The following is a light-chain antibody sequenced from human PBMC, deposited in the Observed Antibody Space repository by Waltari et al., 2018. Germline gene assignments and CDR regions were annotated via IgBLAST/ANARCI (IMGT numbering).Light chain of an antibody. CDR2: DVS. CDR3: SSFTGSSTLV. J-gene: IGLJ2*01. CDR1: SSDVGGSTY. V-gene: IGLV2-14*03. Sequence: QSALTQPASVSGSPGQSITISCTGTSSDVGGSTYVSWYQQPPGRAPKVMIYDVSNRPSGVSNRFSGSKSGNTASLTISGLQAEDEADYYCSSFTGSSTLVFGGGTKLTVL.